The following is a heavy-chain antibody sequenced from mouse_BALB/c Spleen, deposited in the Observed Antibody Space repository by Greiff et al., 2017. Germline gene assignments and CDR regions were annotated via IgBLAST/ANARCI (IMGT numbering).Heavy chain of an antibody. CDR1: GYTFTSYY. Sequence: QVQLQQSGAELVKPGASVKLSCKASGYTFTSYYMYWVKQRPGQGLEWIGEINPSNGGTNFNEKFKSKATLTVDKSSSTAYMQLSSLTSEDSAVYYCTRWLLRENAMDYWGQGTSVTVSS. D-gene: IGHD2-3*01. J-gene: IGHJ4*01. CDR3: TRWLLRENAMDY. V-gene: IGHV1S81*02. CDR2: INPSNGGT.